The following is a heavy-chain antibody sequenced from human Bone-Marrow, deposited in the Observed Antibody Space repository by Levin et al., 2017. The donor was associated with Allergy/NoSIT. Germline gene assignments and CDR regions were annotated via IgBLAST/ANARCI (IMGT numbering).Heavy chain of an antibody. J-gene: IGHJ4*02. Sequence: GESLKISCAASGFTFSSYGMHWVRQAPGKGLEWVAVISYDGSNKYYADSVKGRFTISRDNSKNTLYLQMNSLRAEDTAVYYCAKEGSGRQWLEPPLNYWGQGTLVTVSS. CDR2: ISYDGSNK. CDR3: AKEGSGRQWLEPPLNY. D-gene: IGHD6-19*01. CDR1: GFTFSSYG. V-gene: IGHV3-30*18.